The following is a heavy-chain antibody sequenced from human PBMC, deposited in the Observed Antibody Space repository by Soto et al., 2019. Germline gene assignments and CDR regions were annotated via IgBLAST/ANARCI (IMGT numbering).Heavy chain of an antibody. CDR1: GFTFSSCS. J-gene: IGHJ5*02. V-gene: IGHV3-21*01. Sequence: EVQLVESGGGLVMPGGSLRLSCAASGFTFSSCSMTWVRQAPGKGLEWVSSISSNSKYIYHADSVKGRFTISRDNAKNSLYLQMNSLRAEDTAVYYCVRENYDFWSGYYSGGWFDPWGQGTLVTVSS. D-gene: IGHD3-3*01. CDR2: ISSNSKYI. CDR3: VRENYDFWSGYYSGGWFDP.